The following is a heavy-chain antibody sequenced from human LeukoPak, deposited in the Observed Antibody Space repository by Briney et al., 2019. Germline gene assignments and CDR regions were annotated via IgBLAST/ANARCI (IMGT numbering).Heavy chain of an antibody. V-gene: IGHV1-3*01. D-gene: IGHD5-18*01. J-gene: IGHJ4*02. CDR3: ARGYSYGSMGY. CDR2: INAGNGNT. CDR1: GGTFSSYA. Sequence: ASVKVSCKASGGTFSSYAISWVRQAPGQRLEWMGWINAGNGNTKYSQKFQGRVTITRDTSASTAYMELSSLRSGDTAVYYCARGYSYGSMGYWGQGTLVTVSS.